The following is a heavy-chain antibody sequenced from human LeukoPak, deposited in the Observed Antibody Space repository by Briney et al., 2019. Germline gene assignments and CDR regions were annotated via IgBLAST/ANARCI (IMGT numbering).Heavy chain of an antibody. CDR2: IYTSGST. CDR1: GGSISSYY. V-gene: IGHV4-4*07. Sequence: SETLSLTCTVSGGSISSYYWSWIRQPAGKGLEWIGRIYTSGSTNYNPSLKSRVTMSVDTSKNQFSLKLSSVTAADTAAYYCARDYSAAQGDDAFDIWGQGTMVTVSS. D-gene: IGHD2-2*01. CDR3: ARDYSAAQGDDAFDI. J-gene: IGHJ3*02.